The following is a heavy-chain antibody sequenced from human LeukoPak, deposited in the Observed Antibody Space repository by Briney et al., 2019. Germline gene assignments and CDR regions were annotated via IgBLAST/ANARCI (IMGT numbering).Heavy chain of an antibody. D-gene: IGHD3-10*01. Sequence: ASVKVSCKASGYTFTSYGISWVRQAPGQGLEWMGWISAYNGNTNYAQKFQGWVTMTRDTSISTAYMELSRLRSDDTAVYYCARDGSGTYYFDYWGQGTLVTVSS. CDR1: GYTFTSYG. CDR2: ISAYNGNT. V-gene: IGHV1-18*01. J-gene: IGHJ4*02. CDR3: ARDGSGTYYFDY.